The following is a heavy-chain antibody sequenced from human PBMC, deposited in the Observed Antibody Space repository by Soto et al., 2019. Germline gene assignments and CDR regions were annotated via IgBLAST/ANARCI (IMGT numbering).Heavy chain of an antibody. CDR3: ARERTIFGVVIPNHLFDY. CDR1: GFTFSSYW. V-gene: IGHV3-74*01. CDR2: INSDGSST. D-gene: IGHD3-3*01. Sequence: PGGSLRLSCAASGFTFSSYWMHWVRQAPGKGLVWVSRINSDGSSTSYADSVKGRFTISRDNAKNTLYLQMNSLRAEDTAVYYCARERTIFGVVIPNHLFDYWGQGTLVTVSS. J-gene: IGHJ4*02.